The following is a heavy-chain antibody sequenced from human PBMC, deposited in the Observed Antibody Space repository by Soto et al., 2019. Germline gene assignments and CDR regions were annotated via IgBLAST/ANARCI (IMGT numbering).Heavy chain of an antibody. V-gene: IGHV3-66*01. CDR3: AKARPTLWLALDY. D-gene: IGHD6-19*01. CDR2: IYSGGST. J-gene: IGHJ4*02. CDR1: GFTVSGNY. Sequence: EAQLVESGGGMVQPGGSLRLSCAASGFTVSGNYMNWVRQAPGKGLEWVSVIYSGGSTYYADSVKGRFTISRDNSKNTLYLQLNSLRAEDTAVYYCAKARPTLWLALDYWGQGTLVTVSS.